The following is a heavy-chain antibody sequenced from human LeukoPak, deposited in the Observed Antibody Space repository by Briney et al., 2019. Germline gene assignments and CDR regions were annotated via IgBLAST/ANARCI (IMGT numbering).Heavy chain of an antibody. J-gene: IGHJ6*03. CDR3: ARAGGAWSRTHYYYFMDV. CDR2: ISYVEGDV. D-gene: IGHD1/OR15-1a*01. CDR1: GFALNGYP. Sequence: GRSLRLSCAASGFALNGYPMYWVRQAPGKGLEWVAFISYVEGDVLYADSVKGRFTISRDDSKSTLYLQMNSLRPEDTAVFYCARAGGAWSRTHYYYFMDVWGRGTTVTVSS. V-gene: IGHV3-30*01.